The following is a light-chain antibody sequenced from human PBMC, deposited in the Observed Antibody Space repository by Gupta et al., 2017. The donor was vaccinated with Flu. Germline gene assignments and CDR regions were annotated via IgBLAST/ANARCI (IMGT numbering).Light chain of an antibody. Sequence: DIPFTPSPSFLSASVGDRVTITCRASQGISSYLAWYQQKPGKAPKLLSYAASTLQSGVPSRFSGSGSGTXFTLTIXSLKPEDFATYYCQQLKSYPLTCGXGTKVEIK. J-gene: IGKJ4*01. CDR2: AAS. CDR1: QGISSY. CDR3: QQLKSYPLT. V-gene: IGKV1-9*01.